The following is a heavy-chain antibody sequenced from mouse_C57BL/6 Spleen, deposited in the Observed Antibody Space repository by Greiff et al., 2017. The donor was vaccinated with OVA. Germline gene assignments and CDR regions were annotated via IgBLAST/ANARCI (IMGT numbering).Heavy chain of an antibody. CDR2: INPGSGGT. CDR3: ARSTGYGSSPFAY. Sequence: VQLQQSGAELVRPGTSVKVSCKASGYAFTNYLIEWVKQRPGQGLEWIGVINPGSGGTNYNEKFKGKATLTADKSSSTAYMQLSSLTSEDSAVYFCARSTGYGSSPFAYWGQGTLVTVSA. D-gene: IGHD1-1*01. V-gene: IGHV1-54*01. J-gene: IGHJ3*01. CDR1: GYAFTNYL.